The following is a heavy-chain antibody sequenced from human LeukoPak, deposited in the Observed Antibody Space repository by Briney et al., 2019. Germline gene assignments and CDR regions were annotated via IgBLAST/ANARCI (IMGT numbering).Heavy chain of an antibody. V-gene: IGHV3-23*01. J-gene: IGHJ6*01. Sequence: GGSLRLSCAASGFTFSSYAVSYARQPPGKGLECVSAIRGRGGRTYYAHSVKGRLTISRDNSKNMLYLQLNSLSAEDTDVYYCAKDMGPYYYGSGSSYKSYYGMDVWGQGTTVTVSS. CDR3: AKDMGPYYYGSGSSYKSYYGMDV. CDR1: GFTFSSYA. D-gene: IGHD3-10*01. CDR2: IRGRGGRT.